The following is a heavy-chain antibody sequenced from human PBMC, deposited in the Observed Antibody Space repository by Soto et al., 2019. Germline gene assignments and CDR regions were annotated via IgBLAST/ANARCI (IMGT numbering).Heavy chain of an antibody. Sequence: SVRVSCNASGDTFSSYAISWVRQAPGQGLEWMGGIIPIFGTANYAQKFQGRVTITADESTSTAYMELSSLRSEDTAVYYCARERRSSSGYYYYYGMDVWGQGTTVTVSS. CDR1: GDTFSSYA. J-gene: IGHJ6*02. D-gene: IGHD3-22*01. CDR3: ARERRSSSGYYYYYGMDV. V-gene: IGHV1-69*13. CDR2: IIPIFGTA.